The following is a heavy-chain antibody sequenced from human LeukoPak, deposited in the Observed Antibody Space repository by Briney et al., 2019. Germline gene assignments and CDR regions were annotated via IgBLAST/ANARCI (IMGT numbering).Heavy chain of an antibody. J-gene: IGHJ6*03. V-gene: IGHV3-7*01. CDR2: IKQDGSEN. CDR1: GFTFSTYW. CDR3: AREGGEYDFWSGWPDYYYYMDV. Sequence: GGSLRLSCAASGFTFSTYWMSWVRQAPGKGLEWVANIKQDGSENYYVDSVKGRFTISRDNARNSLYLQMHSLRADDTAVYYCAREGGEYDFWSGWPDYYYYMDVWGKGTTVTVSS. D-gene: IGHD3-3*01.